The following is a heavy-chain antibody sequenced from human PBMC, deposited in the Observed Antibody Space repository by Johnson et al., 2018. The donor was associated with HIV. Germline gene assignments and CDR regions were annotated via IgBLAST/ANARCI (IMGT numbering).Heavy chain of an antibody. CDR1: GFTFDDYG. CDR2: INWNGGST. D-gene: IGHD3-22*01. Sequence: VQLVESGGGVVRPGGSLRLPCSASGFTFDDYGMSWVRQAPGKGLEWVSGINWNGGSTGYADSVKGRFTISRDNAKNSLYLQRNSLRAEDTALYYCARSVGYYDSSGYYYVDAFDIWGQGTMVTVSS. J-gene: IGHJ3*02. CDR3: ARSVGYYDSSGYYYVDAFDI. V-gene: IGHV3-20*04.